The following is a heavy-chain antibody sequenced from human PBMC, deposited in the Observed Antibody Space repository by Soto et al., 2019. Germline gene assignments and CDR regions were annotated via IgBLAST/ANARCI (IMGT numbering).Heavy chain of an antibody. Sequence: PGGSLRLSCVASGFSFNPYVMAWVRQAPGKGLEWVSAIRSNTAITHYPDSMRGRFTISTSTAYMELRSLRSDDTAVYYCARDTPIPFGGVIVNLFDYWGQGTLVTVSS. CDR3: ARDTPIPFGGVIVNLFDY. CDR2: IRSNTAIT. D-gene: IGHD3-16*02. CDR1: GFSFNPYV. V-gene: IGHV3-21*04. J-gene: IGHJ4*02.